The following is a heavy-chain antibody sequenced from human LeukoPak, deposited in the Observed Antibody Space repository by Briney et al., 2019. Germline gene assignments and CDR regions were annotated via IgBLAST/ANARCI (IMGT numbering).Heavy chain of an antibody. J-gene: IGHJ4*02. D-gene: IGHD3-9*01. Sequence: GGSLRLSCAASGFTFSSYSMNWVRQAPGKGLEWVSSISSSSSYIYYADSVKGRFTISRDNAKNSLYLQMNSLRAEDTAVYYCARGSTHYDVLTGYHYYFDYWGQGTLVTVSS. CDR3: ARGSTHYDVLTGYHYYFDY. CDR2: ISSSSSYI. CDR1: GFTFSSYS. V-gene: IGHV3-21*01.